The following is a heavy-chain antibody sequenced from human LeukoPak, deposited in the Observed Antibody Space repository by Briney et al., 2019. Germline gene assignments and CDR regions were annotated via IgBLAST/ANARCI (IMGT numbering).Heavy chain of an antibody. Sequence: SETLSLTCTVSGGSISSYYWSWIRQPPGKELEWIGYIYYSGSTNYNPSLKSRVTISVDMSKNQFSLKLSSVTAADTAIYYCARHGSIAHFGYWGQGTLVTVSS. J-gene: IGHJ4*02. CDR1: GGSISSYY. V-gene: IGHV4-59*08. D-gene: IGHD6-13*01. CDR3: ARHGSIAHFGY. CDR2: IYYSGST.